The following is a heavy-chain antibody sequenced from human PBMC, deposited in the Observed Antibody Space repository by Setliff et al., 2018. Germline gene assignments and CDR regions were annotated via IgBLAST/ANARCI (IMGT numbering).Heavy chain of an antibody. Sequence: SETLSLTCAVYGGSFSGYYWSWIRQPPGKGLEWIGEINHSGSTNCNPSLKSRVTISVDTSKNQFSLKLSSVTAADTAVYYCARGERRWLRFSLDYWGQGTLVTVSS. V-gene: IGHV4-34*01. D-gene: IGHD5-12*01. J-gene: IGHJ4*02. CDR2: INHSGST. CDR1: GGSFSGYY. CDR3: ARGERRWLRFSLDY.